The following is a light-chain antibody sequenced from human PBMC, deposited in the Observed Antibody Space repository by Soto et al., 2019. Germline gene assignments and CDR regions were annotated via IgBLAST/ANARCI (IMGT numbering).Light chain of an antibody. CDR2: GAS. CDR3: QQYGSSPYT. J-gene: IGKJ2*01. CDR1: QSVSSNY. Sequence: EIVLTQSPGTLSLSPGERATLSCRASQSVSSNYLAWFQQKPGQAPRLLIYGASSRASGIPARFSGRGSGTDFTLTISRPEPEGCAVSFCQQYGSSPYTFGQGPKLEI. V-gene: IGKV3-20*01.